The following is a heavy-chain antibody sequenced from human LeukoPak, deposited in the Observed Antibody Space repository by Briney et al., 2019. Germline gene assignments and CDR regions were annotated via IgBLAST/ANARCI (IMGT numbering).Heavy chain of an antibody. D-gene: IGHD2-15*01. J-gene: IGHJ3*02. Sequence: ASETLSLTCAVSGYSISSGYYWAWIRPFPGRGLEWIGIIFRSGSTYYNPSLKGRVTTSVDASKNHFSLPLSSVTPANPAGYHWAKHFTTDIVDAFDIWGLRTMGIISS. CDR2: IFRSGST. V-gene: IGHV4-38-2*01. CDR3: AKHFTTDIVDAFDI. CDR1: GYSISSGYY.